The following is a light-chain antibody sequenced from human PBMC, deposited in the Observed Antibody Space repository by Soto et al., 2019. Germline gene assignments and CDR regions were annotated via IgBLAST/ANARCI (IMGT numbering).Light chain of an antibody. Sequence: DIKMTQSPSSLPASVGDRVTITCRASQGVRGWLAWYQQKPGKAPKSLIYAASTLQDGVPARFSGNGSETDFTLTISSLQSEDIGTYYCQQYNNTPLTFGGGTKVDIK. CDR3: QQYNNTPLT. V-gene: IGKV1D-16*01. CDR2: AAS. J-gene: IGKJ4*01. CDR1: QGVRGW.